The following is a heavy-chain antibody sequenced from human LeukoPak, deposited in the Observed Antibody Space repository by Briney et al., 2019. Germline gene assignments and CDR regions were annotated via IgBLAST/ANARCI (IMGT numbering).Heavy chain of an antibody. V-gene: IGHV4-4*07. J-gene: IGHJ3*02. D-gene: IGHD6-19*01. CDR1: GGSINSYY. CDR2: IYTSGST. CDR3: ARVLSSGWYKVGAFDI. Sequence: SETLSLTCTVSGGSINSYYWSWIRQPAGKGLEWIGRIYTSGSTNYNPSLKSRVTMSVDTSKNQFSLKLSSVTAADTAVYYCARVLSSGWYKVGAFDIWGQGTMVTVSS.